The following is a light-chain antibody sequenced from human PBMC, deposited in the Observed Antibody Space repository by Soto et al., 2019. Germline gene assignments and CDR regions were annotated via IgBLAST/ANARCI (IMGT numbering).Light chain of an antibody. V-gene: IGKV3-20*01. CDR1: QIFSSSY. J-gene: IGKJ2*01. CDR3: HQYSSSPWYT. CDR2: GAS. Sequence: EIVLTQSPGTLSLSPGERATLSCKASQIFSSSYLAWYQQKPGQAPRLLIYGASSRATGVPDRFSGSGSGTDFTLTISRVEPEDFAVYYCHQYSSSPWYTFGQGTKLEIK.